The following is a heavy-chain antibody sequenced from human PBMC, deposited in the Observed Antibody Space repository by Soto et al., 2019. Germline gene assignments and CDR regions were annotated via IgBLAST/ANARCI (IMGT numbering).Heavy chain of an antibody. CDR2: IYHSGST. CDR1: GGSISSGGYS. CDR3: ARVPGP. V-gene: IGHV4-30-2*01. J-gene: IGHJ4*02. Sequence: QLQLQESGSGLVKPSQTLSLTCAVSGGSISSGGYSWSWIRQPPGKGLEWIGYIYHSGSTYYNPSPQSRVTTSVDRSTNQFSLTLSSVTAAHTAVYYCARVPGPWGQGTLVTVSS.